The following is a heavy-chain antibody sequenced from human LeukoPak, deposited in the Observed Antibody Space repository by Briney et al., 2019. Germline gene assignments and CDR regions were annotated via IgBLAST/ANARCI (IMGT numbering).Heavy chain of an antibody. D-gene: IGHD2-2*01. Sequence: GASVKVSCKASGYTFTSYGISWVRQAPGQGLEWMGWISAYNVNTNYAQKLQGRVTMTTDTSTSTAHMELRSLRSDATAVYYCAGDSRLFPDRSTNGFEYWGQGTLVTVSS. CDR3: AGDSRLFPDRSTNGFEY. J-gene: IGHJ4*02. V-gene: IGHV1-18*01. CDR2: ISAYNVNT. CDR1: GYTFTSYG.